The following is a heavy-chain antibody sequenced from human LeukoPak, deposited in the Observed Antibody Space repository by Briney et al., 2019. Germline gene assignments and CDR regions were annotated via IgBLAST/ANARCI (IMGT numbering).Heavy chain of an antibody. CDR3: TTEATVSLTPFY. CDR1: GFTFSNAW. Sequence: GGSLRLSCAASGFTFSNAWMSWVRQAPGKGLEWVGRIKSKTDGGTTDYAAPVKGRLTISRDDSKNTLYLQMNSLKTEDTAVYYCTTEATVSLTPFYWGQGTLVTVSS. J-gene: IGHJ4*02. CDR2: IKSKTDGGTT. V-gene: IGHV3-15*01. D-gene: IGHD4-17*01.